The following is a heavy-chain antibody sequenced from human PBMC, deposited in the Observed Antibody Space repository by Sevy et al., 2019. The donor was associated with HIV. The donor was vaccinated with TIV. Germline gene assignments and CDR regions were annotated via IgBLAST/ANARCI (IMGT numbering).Heavy chain of an antibody. CDR1: GGSVRGGAYY. CDR3: ARVVVTSGNEYYYGMDV. D-gene: IGHD2-21*02. V-gene: IGHV4-61*08. J-gene: IGHJ6*02. CDR2: IYYSGNT. Sequence: SETLSLTCTVSGGSVRGGAYYWSWVRQPPGKGLESIGYIYYSGNTNYNPSLKSRATLSVDTSKNQFSLKLNSMTAADTAVYYCARVVVTSGNEYYYGMDVWGQGTTVTVSS.